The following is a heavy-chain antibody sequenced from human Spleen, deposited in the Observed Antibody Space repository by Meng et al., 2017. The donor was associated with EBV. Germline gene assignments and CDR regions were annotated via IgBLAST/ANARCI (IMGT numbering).Heavy chain of an antibody. D-gene: IGHD3-22*01. CDR2: IHTATGNP. Sequence: QVQLVQSGSELKNPGASVNISCKTSGFTFNKHGINWVRQVPGQGPEWMGWIHTATGNPTYAQGFTGRFVFSLDTSVHTAYLQISSLKAEDTGVYYCARAYYDSSGLSDYWGQGTLVTVSS. V-gene: IGHV7-4-1*02. CDR3: ARAYYDSSGLSDY. CDR1: GFTFNKHG. J-gene: IGHJ4*02.